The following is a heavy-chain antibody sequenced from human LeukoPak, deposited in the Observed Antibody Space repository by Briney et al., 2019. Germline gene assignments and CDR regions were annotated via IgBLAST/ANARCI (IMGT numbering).Heavy chain of an antibody. CDR2: ISSSSSYI. CDR3: ASQIPATATHPFDY. V-gene: IGHV3-21*01. J-gene: IGHJ4*02. Sequence: PSETLSLTCAVYGGSFSGYYWSWIRQAPGKGLEWVSSISSSSSYIYYADSVKGRFTISRDNAKNSLYLQMNSLRAEDTAVYYCASQIPATATHPFDYWGQGTLVTVSS. CDR1: GGSFSGYY. D-gene: IGHD2-15*01.